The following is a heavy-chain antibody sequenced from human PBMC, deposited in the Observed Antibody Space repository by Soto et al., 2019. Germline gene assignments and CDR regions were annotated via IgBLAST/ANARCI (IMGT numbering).Heavy chain of an antibody. J-gene: IGHJ4*02. V-gene: IGHV3-15*01. D-gene: IGHD2-15*01. CDR3: TTDPALVVVAAILFDY. Sequence: EVQLVESGGGLVKPGGSLRLSCAASGFTFSNAWMSWVRQAPGKGLEWVGRIKSKTDGGTTDYAAPVKGRFTISRDDSQNTLYLQMNSLKTEDTAVYYCTTDPALVVVAAILFDYWGQGTLVTVSS. CDR1: GFTFSNAW. CDR2: IKSKTDGGTT.